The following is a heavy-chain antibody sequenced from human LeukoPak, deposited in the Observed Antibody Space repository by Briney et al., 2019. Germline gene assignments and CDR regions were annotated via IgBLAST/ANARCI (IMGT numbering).Heavy chain of an antibody. CDR3: ARIPEGSSARGYMDV. J-gene: IGHJ6*03. CDR2: IYTSGST. V-gene: IGHV4-61*02. D-gene: IGHD6-6*01. CDR1: GGSISSGGYY. Sequence: PSQTLSLTCTVSGGSISSGGYYWSWIRQPAGKGLEWIGRIYTSGSTNYNPSLKSRVTISVDTSKNQFSLKLSSVTAADTAVYYCARIPEGSSARGYMDVWGKGTTVTVSS.